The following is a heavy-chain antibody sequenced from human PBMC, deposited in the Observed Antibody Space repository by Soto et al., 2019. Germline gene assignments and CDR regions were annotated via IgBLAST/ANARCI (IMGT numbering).Heavy chain of an antibody. CDR2: INAGNGNT. Sequence: ASVKVSCKASGYTFTSYAMHWVRQAPGQRLEWMGWINAGNGNTKYSQKFQGRVTITRDTSASTAYMELSSLRSEDTAVYYCARDHKGIAMAPGASGFDPWGQGTLVTVSS. V-gene: IGHV1-3*01. CDR3: ARDHKGIAMAPGASGFDP. J-gene: IGHJ5*02. CDR1: GYTFTSYA. D-gene: IGHD6-19*01.